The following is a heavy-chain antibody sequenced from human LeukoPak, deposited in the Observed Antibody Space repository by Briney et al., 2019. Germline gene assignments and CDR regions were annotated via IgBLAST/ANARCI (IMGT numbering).Heavy chain of an antibody. D-gene: IGHD3-10*01. J-gene: IGHJ5*01. V-gene: IGHV3-21*01. Sequence: PGGSLRLSCAASGFTFSSYSMNWVRQAPGKGLEGVSFISSSSTYIYYADSVKGRFTISRDNAKNSLYLQMSSLRADDTAVYYCARDRVVSGRFGEVASWGQGTLVTVSS. CDR3: ARDRVVSGRFGEVAS. CDR1: GFTFSSYS. CDR2: ISSSSTYI.